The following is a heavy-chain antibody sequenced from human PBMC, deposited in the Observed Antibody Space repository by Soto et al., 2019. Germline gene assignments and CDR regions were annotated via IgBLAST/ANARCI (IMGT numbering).Heavy chain of an antibody. J-gene: IGHJ6*02. CDR1: GGSISGYY. CDR2: VYYSGGA. D-gene: IGHD2-21*02. CDR3: TRDGDGRMSTNPYYYYGMDV. V-gene: IGHV4-59*01. Sequence: SETLSLTCTVSGGSISGYYWSWIRQPPGKGLEWIGNVYYSGGAKYNPSVKRRVSISVDTSKNQFSLNLSSVTAADTAVYYCTRDGDGRMSTNPYYYYGMDVWGPGITVSVSS.